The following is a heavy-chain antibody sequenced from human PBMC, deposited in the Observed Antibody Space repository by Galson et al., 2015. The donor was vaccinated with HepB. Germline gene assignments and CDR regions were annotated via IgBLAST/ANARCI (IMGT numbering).Heavy chain of an antibody. CDR2: ISSSSSTI. V-gene: IGHV3-48*01. CDR3: ARVLPYYYDSSGYFDY. D-gene: IGHD3-22*01. CDR1: GFTFSSYS. Sequence: SLRLSCAASGFTFSSYSMNWVRQAPGKGLERVSYISSSSSTIYYADSVKGRFTISRDNAKNSLYLQMNSLRAEDTAVYYCARVLPYYYDSSGYFDYWGQGTLVTVSS. J-gene: IGHJ4*02.